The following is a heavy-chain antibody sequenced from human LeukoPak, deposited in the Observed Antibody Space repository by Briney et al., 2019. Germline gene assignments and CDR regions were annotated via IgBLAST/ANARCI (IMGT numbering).Heavy chain of an antibody. V-gene: IGHV4-4*07. Sequence: PSETLSLTCTVSGGSISSYYWSWIRQPAGKGLEWIGRIYTSGSTNYNPSPKSRVTMSVDTSKNQFSLKLSSVTAADTAVYYCARSTGTTVFSMGVRNYYYYMDVWGKGTTVTVSS. CDR1: GGSISSYY. J-gene: IGHJ6*03. D-gene: IGHD4-11*01. CDR3: ARSTGTTVFSMGVRNYYYYMDV. CDR2: IYTSGST.